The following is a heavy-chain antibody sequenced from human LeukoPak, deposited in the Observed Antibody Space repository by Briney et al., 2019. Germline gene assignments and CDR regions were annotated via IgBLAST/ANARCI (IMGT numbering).Heavy chain of an antibody. CDR3: ARGGDYYDSSGFDI. CDR2: INPNSGGT. V-gene: IGHV1-2*02. Sequence: RASVKVSCKASGYTFTGYYMHWVRQAPGQGLEWMGWINPNSGGTNYAQKFQGRVTMTRDTSISTAYMELSRLRSDDTAVYYCARGGDYYDSSGFDIWGQGTMVTVSS. D-gene: IGHD3-22*01. J-gene: IGHJ3*02. CDR1: GYTFTGYY.